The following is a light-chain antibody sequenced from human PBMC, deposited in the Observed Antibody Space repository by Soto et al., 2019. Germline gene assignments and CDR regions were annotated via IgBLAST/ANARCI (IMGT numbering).Light chain of an antibody. CDR3: QQYNNWPRT. Sequence: EIVMTQSPATLSVSPGERVSLSCRASQCIYEKLAWYQQKPGQTPRLLIYGASTRATGIPARFSGSGSGTEFTLTISSLQSEDFAVYYCQQYNNWPRTFGQGTKVDIK. V-gene: IGKV3-15*01. J-gene: IGKJ1*01. CDR2: GAS. CDR1: QCIYEK.